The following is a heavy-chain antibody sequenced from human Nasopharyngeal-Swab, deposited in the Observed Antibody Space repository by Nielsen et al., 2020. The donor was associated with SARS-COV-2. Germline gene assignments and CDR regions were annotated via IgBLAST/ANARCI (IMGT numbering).Heavy chain of an antibody. CDR2: GNYTGST. D-gene: IGHD3-22*01. V-gene: IGHV4-59*12. CDR3: ARRSLGYYDSSGSAVHVAFDI. CDR1: GGSISRYY. J-gene: IGHJ3*02. Sequence: SETLSLTCAVSGGSISRYYWSWIRQPPGEGLEWIWYGNYTGSTNYNPSLKSRVTISVDTSKNHFSLRLSSVTAADTAVYYCARRSLGYYDSSGSAVHVAFDIWGQGTMVTVSS.